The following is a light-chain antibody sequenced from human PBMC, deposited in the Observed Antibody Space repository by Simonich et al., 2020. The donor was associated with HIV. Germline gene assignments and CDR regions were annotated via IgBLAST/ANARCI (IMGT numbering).Light chain of an antibody. CDR3: QQYYGTPT. CDR1: QSISSY. V-gene: IGKV1-39*01. J-gene: IGKJ2*01. Sequence: DIQLTQSPSTLSASVGDRVTITCRTSQSISSYLNWYQQKPGKAPKLLIYAASSLQSGVPSRFSGSGSGTDYPLTISSLQPEDFATYYCQQYYGTPTFGQGTKLEIK. CDR2: AAS.